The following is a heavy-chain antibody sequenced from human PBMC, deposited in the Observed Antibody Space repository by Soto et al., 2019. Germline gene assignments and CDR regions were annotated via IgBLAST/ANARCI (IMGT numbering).Heavy chain of an antibody. D-gene: IGHD6-19*01. Sequence: PSETLSLTCAVYGGSFSGYYWSWIRQPPGKGLEWIGEINHSGSTNYNPSLKSRVTISVDTSKNQFSLKPSSVTAADTAVYYCARGRRYSSKMTAEYFQHWGQGTLVTVSS. CDR1: GGSFSGYY. V-gene: IGHV4-34*01. J-gene: IGHJ1*01. CDR3: ARGRRYSSKMTAEYFQH. CDR2: INHSGST.